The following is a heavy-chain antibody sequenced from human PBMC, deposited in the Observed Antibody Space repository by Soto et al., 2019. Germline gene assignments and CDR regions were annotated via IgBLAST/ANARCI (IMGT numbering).Heavy chain of an antibody. J-gene: IGHJ4*02. V-gene: IGHV3-23*01. CDR3: AKPNLNCSSTSYYDY. D-gene: IGHD2-2*01. Sequence: GGSLRLSCAASGFTFTSYALSWVRQAPGRGLEWVSAITGSGGDTYYADSVKGRFTISRDNSKNTLYLQMGSLRAEDTAVYYCAKPNLNCSSTSYYDYWGQGTLVTVSS. CDR1: GFTFTSYA. CDR2: ITGSGGDT.